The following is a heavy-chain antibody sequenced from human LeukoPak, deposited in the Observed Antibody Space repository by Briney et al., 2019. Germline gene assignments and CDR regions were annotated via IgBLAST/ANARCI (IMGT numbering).Heavy chain of an antibody. Sequence: SETLSLTCTVSGGSISSYYWSWIRQPPGKGLEWIGEINHSGSTNYNPSLKSRVTISVDTSKNQFSLKLSSVTAADTAVYYCARDYLFDYWGQGTLVTVSS. D-gene: IGHD3-10*01. CDR1: GGSISSYY. CDR2: INHSGST. V-gene: IGHV4-34*01. J-gene: IGHJ4*02. CDR3: ARDYLFDY.